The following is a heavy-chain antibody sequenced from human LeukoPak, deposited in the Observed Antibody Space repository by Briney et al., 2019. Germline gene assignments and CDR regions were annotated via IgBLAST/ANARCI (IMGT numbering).Heavy chain of an antibody. D-gene: IGHD6-19*01. Sequence: SETLSLTCAVYGGSFSGYYWSWIRQPPGKGLEWIGEINHSGSTNYNPSLKSRVTISVDTSKNQFSLKLTSVTAADTAVYYCARDGSSSSSWDYFDYWGQGTLVTVSS. CDR1: GGSFSGYY. CDR2: INHSGST. CDR3: ARDGSSSSSWDYFDY. V-gene: IGHV4-34*01. J-gene: IGHJ4*02.